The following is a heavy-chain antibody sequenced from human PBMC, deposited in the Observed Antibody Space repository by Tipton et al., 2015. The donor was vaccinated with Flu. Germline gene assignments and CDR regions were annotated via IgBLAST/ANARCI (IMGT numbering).Heavy chain of an antibody. CDR3: ARGPYILVVPAARGWFDP. CDR2: SIPIFGTA. V-gene: IGHV1-69*01. D-gene: IGHD2-2*01. J-gene: IGHJ5*02. CDR1: GGTFSSYA. Sequence: QVQLVQSGAGVKKPGSSVKVSCKASGGTFSSYAISWVRQAPGQGLEWMGGSIPIFGTANYAQKFQGRVTITADESTSTAYMELSSLRSEDTAVYYCARGPYILVVPAARGWFDPGGQGTLVTVSS.